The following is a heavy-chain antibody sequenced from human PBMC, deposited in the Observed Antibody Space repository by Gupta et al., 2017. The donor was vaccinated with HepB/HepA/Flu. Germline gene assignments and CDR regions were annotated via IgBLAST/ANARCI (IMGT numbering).Heavy chain of an antibody. CDR3: ARDPFLESSRPPVY. CDR1: GYKFVDYT. CDR2: ISSMSNYI. V-gene: IGHV3-21*06. J-gene: IGHJ1*01. Sequence: EVQLLDSGGGLVMPGGSMRLSCASSGYKFVDYTMNWVRQAPEKGLEWVSSISSMSNYIYYADSVKGRFTISRDNAKNSLFLQMNRLRSEDTAVYFCARDPFLESSRPPVYWGQGTQVTVSS. D-gene: IGHD3-3*01.